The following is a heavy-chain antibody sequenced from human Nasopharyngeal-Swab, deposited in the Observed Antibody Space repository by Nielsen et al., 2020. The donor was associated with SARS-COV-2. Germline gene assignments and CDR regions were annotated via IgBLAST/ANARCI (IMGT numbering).Heavy chain of an antibody. V-gene: IGHV3-9*01. J-gene: IGHJ2*01. CDR3: ANGGGNSGWYFDL. Sequence: LSLTCTVSGGSISSYYWSWIRQPPGKGLEWVSGISWNSGSIGYADSVKGRFTISRDNAKNSLYLQMNSLRAEDTALYYCANGGGNSGWYFDLWGRGTLVTVSS. D-gene: IGHD4-23*01. CDR1: GGSISSYY. CDR2: ISWNSGSI.